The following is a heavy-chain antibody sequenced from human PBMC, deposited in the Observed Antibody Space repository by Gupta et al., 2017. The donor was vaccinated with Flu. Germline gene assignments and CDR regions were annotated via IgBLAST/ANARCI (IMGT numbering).Heavy chain of an antibody. CDR2: IYYRGNT. V-gene: IGHV4-59*08. CDR3: ARRRYGCDHIFDN. Sequence: HVQLQESGPGLVQPSETLSLTCSVSGGSVNSYYGTWIRQAPRQGRECIGCIYYRGNTDSNPSLESRVTISLDTSKNQVSLKLRSVAAADKAVYYCARRRYGCDHIFDNRGQGTLVTVSS. CDR1: GGSVNSYY. D-gene: IGHD2-21*01. J-gene: IGHJ4*02.